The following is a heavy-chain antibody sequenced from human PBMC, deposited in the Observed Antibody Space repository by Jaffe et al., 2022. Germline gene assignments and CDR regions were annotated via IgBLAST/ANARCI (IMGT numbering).Heavy chain of an antibody. D-gene: IGHD4-17*01. V-gene: IGHV4-59*01. J-gene: IGHJ3*02. CDR3: ARGIYGDYIGMGFDI. Sequence: QVQLQESGPGLVKPSETLSLTCTVSGGSISSYYWSWIRQPPGKGLEWIGYIYYSGSTNYNPSLKSRVTISVDTSKNQFSLKLSSVTAADTAVYYCARGIYGDYIGMGFDIWGQGTMVTVSS. CDR1: GGSISSYY. CDR2: IYYSGST.